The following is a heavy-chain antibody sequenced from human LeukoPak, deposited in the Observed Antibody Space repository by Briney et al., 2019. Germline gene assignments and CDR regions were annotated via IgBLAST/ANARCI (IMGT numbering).Heavy chain of an antibody. J-gene: IGHJ4*02. V-gene: IGHV4-30-4*01. D-gene: IGHD3-10*01. CDR1: GGSISSGDYY. CDR2: IYYSGST. CDR3: ARVVWFGELAYYFDY. Sequence: SQTLSLTCTVSGGSISSGDYYWSWIRQPPRKGLEWIGYIYYSGSTYYNPSLKSRVTISVDTSKNQFSLKPSSVTAADTAVYYCARVVWFGELAYYFDYWGQGTLVTVSS.